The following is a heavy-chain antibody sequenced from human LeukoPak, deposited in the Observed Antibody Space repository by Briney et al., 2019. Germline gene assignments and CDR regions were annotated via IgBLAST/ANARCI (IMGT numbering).Heavy chain of an antibody. J-gene: IGHJ4*02. V-gene: IGHV3-15*01. Sequence: GGSLRLSCAASGFTFSNAWMSWVRQAPGKGLEWVGRIKSKTDGGTTDYAAPVKGRFTISRDDSKNTLYLQMNSLKTEDTAVYYCTRDAKGDYFGAGSSRYYFDYWGQGTLVTVSS. CDR1: GFTFSNAW. CDR3: TRDAKGDYFGAGSSRYYFDY. D-gene: IGHD3-10*01. CDR2: IKSKTDGGTT.